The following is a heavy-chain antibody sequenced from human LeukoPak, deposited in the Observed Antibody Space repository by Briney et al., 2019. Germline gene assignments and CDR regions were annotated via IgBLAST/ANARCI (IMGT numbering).Heavy chain of an antibody. Sequence: SETLSLTCAVYGGSFSGYYWSWIRQPPGRGLEWIGEINHSGSTNYNPSLKSRVTISVDTSKNQFSLKLSSVTAADTAVYYCARVDYYGSGSYGWFDPWGQGTLVIVSS. CDR3: ARVDYYGSGSYGWFDP. CDR2: INHSGST. J-gene: IGHJ5*02. CDR1: GGSFSGYY. V-gene: IGHV4-34*01. D-gene: IGHD3-10*01.